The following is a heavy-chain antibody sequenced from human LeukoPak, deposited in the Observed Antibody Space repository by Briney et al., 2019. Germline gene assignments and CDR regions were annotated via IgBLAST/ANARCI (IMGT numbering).Heavy chain of an antibody. CDR1: GYTFTSYD. V-gene: IGHV1-8*01. CDR3: ARVAIPYDISPYYDGYMDV. D-gene: IGHD3-22*01. Sequence: ASVKVSCKASGYTFTSYDINWVRQATGQGLEWMGWMNPNSGNTGYAQKFQGRVTMTRNTSISTAYMELSSLRSEDTAVYYCARVAIPYDISPYYDGYMDVWGKGTTVTVSS. CDR2: MNPNSGNT. J-gene: IGHJ6*03.